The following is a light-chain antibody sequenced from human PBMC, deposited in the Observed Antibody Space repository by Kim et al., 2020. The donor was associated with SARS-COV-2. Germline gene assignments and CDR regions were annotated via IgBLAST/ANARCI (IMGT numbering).Light chain of an antibody. V-gene: IGKV3-20*01. Sequence: WSPGERATLSCGASQSVSSDFLAWYQQKPGQAPRLLMYGVSTRATGISDRFSGGGSGTDFTLTISRLEPEDFAIYYCQQYGSSPVTFGQGTKLEI. CDR1: QSVSSDF. CDR3: QQYGSSPVT. CDR2: GVS. J-gene: IGKJ2*01.